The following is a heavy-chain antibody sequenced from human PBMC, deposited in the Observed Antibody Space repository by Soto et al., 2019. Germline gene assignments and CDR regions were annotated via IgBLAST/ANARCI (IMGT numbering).Heavy chain of an antibody. J-gene: IGHJ4*02. CDR2: ISAYNGNT. D-gene: IGHD3-10*01. CDR3: AREYGSGSRFDY. Sequence: QVQLVQSGAEVKKPGASVKVSCKASGYTFTSYGISWVRQAPGQGLEWMGWISAYNGNTNYEQKLQGIVTITTDTSASTAYMELRSLRSDATAVYYCAREYGSGSRFDYWGQGTLVTVSS. CDR1: GYTFTSYG. V-gene: IGHV1-18*01.